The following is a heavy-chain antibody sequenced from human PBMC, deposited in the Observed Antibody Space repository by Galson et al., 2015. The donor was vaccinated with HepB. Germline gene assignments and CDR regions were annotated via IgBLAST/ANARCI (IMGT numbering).Heavy chain of an antibody. V-gene: IGHV6-1*01. CDR3: ARGGYDRGGYYYYYGMDV. CDR1: GDSVSSHSAA. CDR2: TYYRSKWYN. J-gene: IGHJ6*02. D-gene: IGHD5-12*01. Sequence: CAISGDSVSSHSAAWNWIRQSPSRGLEWLGRTYYRSKWYNDYAVSVKSRITINPDTSKNQFSLQLNSVTPEDTAVYYCARGGYDRGGYYYYYGMDVWGQGTTVTVSS.